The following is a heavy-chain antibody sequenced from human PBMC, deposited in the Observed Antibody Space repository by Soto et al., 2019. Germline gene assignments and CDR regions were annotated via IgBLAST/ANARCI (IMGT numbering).Heavy chain of an antibody. J-gene: IGHJ5*02. CDR3: ASGDIVLMSLLDP. CDR2: IIPIFGTA. Sequence: ASVKVSCKASGGTFSSYAISWVLQAPGQGLEWMGGIIPIFGTANYAQKFQGRVTITADESTSTAYMELSSPRSEDTAVYYCASGDIVLMSLLDPWGQGTLVTVSS. CDR1: GGTFSSYA. V-gene: IGHV1-69*13. D-gene: IGHD2-8*01.